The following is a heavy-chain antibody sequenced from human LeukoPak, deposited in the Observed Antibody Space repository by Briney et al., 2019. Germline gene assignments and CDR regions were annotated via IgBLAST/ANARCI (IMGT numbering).Heavy chain of an antibody. D-gene: IGHD3-22*01. CDR3: ARENYYDSSGYYTPAGFDY. Sequence: KTGGSLRLFCAASGFTFSSYSMNWVRQAPGKGLEWVSSISSSSSYIYYADSVKGRFTISRDNAKNSLYLQMNSLRAEDTAVYYCARENYYDSSGYYTPAGFDYWGQGTLVTVSS. CDR2: ISSSSSYI. J-gene: IGHJ4*02. CDR1: GFTFSSYS. V-gene: IGHV3-21*01.